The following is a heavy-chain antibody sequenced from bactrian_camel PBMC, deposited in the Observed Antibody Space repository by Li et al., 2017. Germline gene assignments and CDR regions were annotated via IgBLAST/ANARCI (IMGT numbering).Heavy chain of an antibody. CDR3: ASKVGMCGPNWSKLRFDS. CDR2: QRDAAT. V-gene: IGHV3S31*01. CDR1: EFSFSRVS. D-gene: IGHD1*01. Sequence: DVQLVESGGGLVQPGGSLRLSCGASEFSFSRVSMSWFRQAPGKEPEWVAAQRDAATYYADSVKGRFSISRDIASRTLYLQMSNLKPEDTALYYCASKVGMCGPNWSKLRFDSRGPGTQVTVS. J-gene: IGHJ4*01.